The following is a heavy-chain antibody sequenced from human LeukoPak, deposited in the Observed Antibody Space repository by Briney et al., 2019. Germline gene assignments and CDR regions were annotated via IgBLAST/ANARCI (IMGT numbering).Heavy chain of an antibody. CDR3: ARARSLVGAVDY. CDR2: INPNSGGT. Sequence: ASVKVSCKASGYTFTGYYMHWVRQAPGQGLEWMGWINPNSGGTNYAQKFQGRVTMTRDTSISTAYMELRSLRSDDTAVYYCARARSLVGAVDYWGQGTLVTVSS. J-gene: IGHJ4*02. D-gene: IGHD1-26*01. V-gene: IGHV1-2*02. CDR1: GYTFTGYY.